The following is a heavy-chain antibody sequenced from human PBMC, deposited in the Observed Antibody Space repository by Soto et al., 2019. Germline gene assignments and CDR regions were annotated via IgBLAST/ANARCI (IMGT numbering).Heavy chain of an antibody. D-gene: IGHD5-12*01. CDR1: GDSFNDYY. CDR2: INPNGGVT. CDR3: ARESGGATATLDYYYFYMDV. V-gene: IGHV1-2*02. Sequence: VQLVQSGAEVKKPGASVKVSCKTSGDSFNDYYIHWVRQAPGQGLEWMGWINPNGGVTKYAPKSQGRVPATRDTSIRTVYVELSSLRSDYTAVYYCARESGGATATLDYYYFYMDVWGKGNTVTVSS. J-gene: IGHJ6*03.